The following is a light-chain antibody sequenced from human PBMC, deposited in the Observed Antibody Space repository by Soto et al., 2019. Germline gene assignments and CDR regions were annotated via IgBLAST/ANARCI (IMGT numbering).Light chain of an antibody. J-gene: IGLJ1*01. Sequence: QAVVTQPPSASGTPGQRVTISCSGSNSNIRSNTVNWFQQLPGTAPNLLIYSISHRPSGVPDRFSGSKSGTSASLAISGLQSEDEADYYYASWDDSLSGYVFGTGTKLTVL. CDR2: SIS. CDR3: ASWDDSLSGYV. CDR1: NSNIRSNT. V-gene: IGLV1-44*01.